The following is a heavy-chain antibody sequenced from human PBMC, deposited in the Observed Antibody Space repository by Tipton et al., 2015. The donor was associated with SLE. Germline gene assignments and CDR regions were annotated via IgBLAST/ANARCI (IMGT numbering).Heavy chain of an antibody. CDR1: GGSISSGSYY. Sequence: LSLTCTVSGGSISSGSYYWSWIRQPAGKGLEWIGYIYTSGSTNYNPSLKSRVTISVDTSKNQFSLKLSSVTAADTAVYYCARDLDGGLLGYWFDPWGQGTLVTVSS. D-gene: IGHD3-10*01. V-gene: IGHV4-61*09. CDR3: ARDLDGGLLGYWFDP. CDR2: IYTSGST. J-gene: IGHJ5*02.